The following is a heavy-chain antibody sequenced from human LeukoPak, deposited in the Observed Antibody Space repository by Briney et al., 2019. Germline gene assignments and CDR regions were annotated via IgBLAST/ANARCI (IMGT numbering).Heavy chain of an antibody. CDR3: AKGELTRGLYFDY. CDR1: GFTFSSYG. D-gene: IGHD3-10*01. Sequence: PGGSLGLSCAASGFTFSSYGMHWVRQAPGKGLEWVAFIRYDGSNKYYADSVKGRFTISRDNSKNTLYLQMNSLRAEDTAVYYCAKGELTRGLYFDYWGQGTLVTVSS. CDR2: IRYDGSNK. V-gene: IGHV3-30*02. J-gene: IGHJ4*02.